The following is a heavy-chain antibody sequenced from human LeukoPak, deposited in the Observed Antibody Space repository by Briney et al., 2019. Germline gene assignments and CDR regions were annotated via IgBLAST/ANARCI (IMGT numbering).Heavy chain of an antibody. J-gene: IGHJ4*02. Sequence: SQTLSLTCTVSGGSISSGSYYWSWIRQPAGKGLEWIGRIYTSGSTNYNPSLKSRVTISVDTSKNQFSLKLSSVTAADTAVYYCARESPPLVWSSFDYWGQGTLVTVSS. CDR2: IYTSGST. D-gene: IGHD3-10*01. V-gene: IGHV4-61*02. CDR3: ARESPPLVWSSFDY. CDR1: GGSISSGSYY.